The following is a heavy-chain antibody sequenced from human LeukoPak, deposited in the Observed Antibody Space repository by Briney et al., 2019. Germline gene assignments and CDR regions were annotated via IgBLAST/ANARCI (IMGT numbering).Heavy chain of an antibody. V-gene: IGHV4-61*02. Sequence: SQTLSLTCTVSGGSTSSGSYYWSWIRQPAGRGLEWIGRIYTSGSTNYNPSLKSRVTISVDTSKNQFSLKLSSVTAADTAVYYCARGPTTMVRGVIGFDPWGQGTLVTVFS. CDR1: GGSTSSGSYY. CDR2: IYTSGST. D-gene: IGHD3-10*01. J-gene: IGHJ5*02. CDR3: ARGPTTMVRGVIGFDP.